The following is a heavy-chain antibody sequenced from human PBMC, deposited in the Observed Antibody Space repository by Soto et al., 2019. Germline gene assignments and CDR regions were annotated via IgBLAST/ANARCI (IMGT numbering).Heavy chain of an antibody. Sequence: QVQLVQSGAEVKKPGSSVKVSCKASGGTFSSYAISWVRQAPGQGLEWRGGIIPIFGTANYAQKFQGRVTITADKSTSTAYMELSSLRSEDTAVYYCARDRYYASSGYLNWFDPWGQGTLVTVSS. D-gene: IGHD3-22*01. CDR3: ARDRYYASSGYLNWFDP. CDR2: IIPIFGTA. V-gene: IGHV1-69*06. CDR1: GGTFSSYA. J-gene: IGHJ5*02.